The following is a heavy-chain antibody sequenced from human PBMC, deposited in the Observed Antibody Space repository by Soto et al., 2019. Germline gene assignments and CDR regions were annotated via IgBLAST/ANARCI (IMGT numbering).Heavy chain of an antibody. CDR2: LDGAGGST. CDR3: AAPRDEYGSGVSWFTYGMDI. V-gene: IGHV3-23*01. D-gene: IGHD3-10*01. CDR1: GFTFSDYA. Sequence: GGSLRLSCLASGFTFSDYAMTWVRHVPGRGLEWVASLDGAGGSTYYADSVRGRFTISRDNSQNTLFLQMKRLTVDDTAIYYCAAPRDEYGSGVSWFTYGMDIWGQGTTVTVS. J-gene: IGHJ6*02.